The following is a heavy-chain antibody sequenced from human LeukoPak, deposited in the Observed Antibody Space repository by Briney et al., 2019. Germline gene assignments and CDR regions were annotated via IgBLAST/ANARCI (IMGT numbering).Heavy chain of an antibody. D-gene: IGHD6-19*01. CDR1: GFTFSSDA. J-gene: IGHJ4*02. Sequence: GGSLRLSCAASGFTFSSDALSWVRQAPGKGLEWVSLISGSGGRTDYADSVKGRFTISRDNSKNTLYLQMNSLTAEGTAVYYCAKHVRTSVWFFDYWGQGTLVTVSS. CDR2: ISGSGGRT. V-gene: IGHV3-23*01. CDR3: AKHVRTSVWFFDY.